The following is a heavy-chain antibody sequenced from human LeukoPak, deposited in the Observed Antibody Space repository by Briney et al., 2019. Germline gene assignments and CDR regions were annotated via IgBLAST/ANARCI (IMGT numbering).Heavy chain of an antibody. CDR2: IYYSGST. Sequence: SQTLSLTCTVSGFSINSAGYYWSWIRQHPGKGLEWIGYIYYSGSTYYNPSLKSRVTISVDTSKNQFSLKLSSVTAADTAVYYCARRVAVARRDAFDIWGQGTMVTVSS. J-gene: IGHJ3*02. CDR3: ARRVAVARRDAFDI. CDR1: GFSINSAGYY. V-gene: IGHV4-31*03. D-gene: IGHD6-19*01.